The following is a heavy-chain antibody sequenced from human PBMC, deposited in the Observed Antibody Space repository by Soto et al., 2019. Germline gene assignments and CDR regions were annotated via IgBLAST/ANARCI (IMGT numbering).Heavy chain of an antibody. D-gene: IGHD3-3*01. CDR2: TYYRSKWYN. CDR3: ARDGLVTIFGVVIIRDYYYMDV. CDR1: GDSVSSNSAA. Sequence: PSQTLSLTCAISGDSVSSNSAAWNWIRQSPSRGLEWLGRTYYRSKWYNDYAVSVKSRITINPDTSKNQFSLQLNSVTHEDTAVYYCARDGLVTIFGVVIIRDYYYMDVWGKGTTVTVSS. J-gene: IGHJ6*03. V-gene: IGHV6-1*01.